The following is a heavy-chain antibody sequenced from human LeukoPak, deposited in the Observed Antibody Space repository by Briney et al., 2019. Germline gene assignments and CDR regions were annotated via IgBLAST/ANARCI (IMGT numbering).Heavy chain of an antibody. CDR3: ARQTTLATGF. CDR2: IWYDGTNK. Sequence: PGGSLRLSCATSGFISSNYGMHWVRQAPGKGLEWVALIWYDGTNKYYANSVKGRFTISRDNSNNTLFLQMNSLRVEDTAIYYCARQTTLATGFWGQGTLVTVSS. V-gene: IGHV3-33*01. CDR1: GFISSNYG. D-gene: IGHD4-23*01. J-gene: IGHJ4*02.